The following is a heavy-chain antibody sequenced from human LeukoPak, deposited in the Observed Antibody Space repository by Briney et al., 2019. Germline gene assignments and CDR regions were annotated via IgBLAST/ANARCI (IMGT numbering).Heavy chain of an antibody. V-gene: IGHV3-23*01. CDR1: GGSFSGYY. CDR3: AKGHCGGDCYAYYYYGMDV. Sequence: PSETLSLTCAVYGGSFSGYYWSWIRQAPGKGLEWVSAISGSGGSTYYADSVKGRFTISRDNSKNTLYLQMNSLRAEDTAVYYCAKGHCGGDCYAYYYYGMDVWGQGTTVTVSS. J-gene: IGHJ6*02. D-gene: IGHD2-21*02. CDR2: ISGSGGST.